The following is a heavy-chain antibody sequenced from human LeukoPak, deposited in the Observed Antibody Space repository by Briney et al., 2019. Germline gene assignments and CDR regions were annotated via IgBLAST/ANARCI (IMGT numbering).Heavy chain of an antibody. J-gene: IGHJ4*02. CDR2: LYYSGST. Sequence: SETLSLTCTVSGGSISSHYWSWIRQPPGKGLEWIGYLYYSGSTNYNPSLKSRVTISVDTSKNQFSLKLSSVTAADTAVYYCARGGGYSYGRRNFDYWGQGTLVTVSS. CDR3: ARGGGYSYGRRNFDY. CDR1: GGSISSHY. D-gene: IGHD5-18*01. V-gene: IGHV4-59*11.